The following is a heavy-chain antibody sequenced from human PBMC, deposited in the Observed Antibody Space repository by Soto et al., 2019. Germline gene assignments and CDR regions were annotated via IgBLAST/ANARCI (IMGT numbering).Heavy chain of an antibody. D-gene: IGHD3-3*01. J-gene: IGHJ4*02. V-gene: IGHV2-5*02. Sequence: SGPTLVNPTQTLTLTCTFSGFSLSTSGVGVGWIRQPPGKALEWLALIYWDDDKRYSPSLKSRLTITKDTSKNQVVLTMTNMDPVDTATYYCAHFLYYDFWSGYSPVYFDYWGQGTLVTVS. CDR1: GFSLSTSGVG. CDR3: AHFLYYDFWSGYSPVYFDY. CDR2: IYWDDDK.